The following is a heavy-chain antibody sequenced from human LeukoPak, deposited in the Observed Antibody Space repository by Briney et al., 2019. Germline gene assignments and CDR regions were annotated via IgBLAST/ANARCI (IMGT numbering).Heavy chain of an antibody. CDR1: GFTFSHYW. Sequence: GGSLRLSCEASGFTFSHYWMHWGRQTPGEGVVWVSQIKGDGSNIKYAESVQGRFIISRDNAKNTLFLQMNSLRAEDTAVYYCVRDDTSAEAFDLWGQGTLVTVSS. D-gene: IGHD3-3*01. CDR2: IKGDGSNI. V-gene: IGHV3-74*01. J-gene: IGHJ3*01. CDR3: VRDDTSAEAFDL.